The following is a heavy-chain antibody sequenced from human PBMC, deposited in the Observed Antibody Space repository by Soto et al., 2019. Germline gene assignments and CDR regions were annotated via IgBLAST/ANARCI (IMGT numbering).Heavy chain of an antibody. CDR1: GYTFTGYY. Sequence: ASVKVSCKASGYTFTGYYMHWVRQAPGQGLEWMGWINPNSGGTNYAQKFQGWVTMTRDTSISTAYMELSRLRSDDTAVYYCARGRAVAGAANWFEPWGQGTLVTVSS. CDR2: INPNSGGT. D-gene: IGHD6-19*01. J-gene: IGHJ5*02. V-gene: IGHV1-2*04. CDR3: ARGRAVAGAANWFEP.